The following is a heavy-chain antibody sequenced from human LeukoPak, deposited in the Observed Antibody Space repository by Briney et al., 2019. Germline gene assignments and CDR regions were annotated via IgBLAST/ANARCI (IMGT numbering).Heavy chain of an antibody. V-gene: IGHV3-23*01. CDR2: ISGSGGST. J-gene: IGHJ4*02. CDR3: AKPGTYYYDSSGYPN. D-gene: IGHD3-22*01. CDR1: GFTFSSYA. Sequence: GGSLRLSCAASGFTFSSYAMSWVRQAPGKGLEWVSAISGSGGSTYYADSVKGRFTISRDNSKNTLYLQMNSLGAEDTAVYYCAKPGTYYYDSSGYPNWGQGTLVTVSS.